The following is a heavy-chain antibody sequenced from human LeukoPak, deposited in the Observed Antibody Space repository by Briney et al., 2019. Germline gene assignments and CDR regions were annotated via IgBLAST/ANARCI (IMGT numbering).Heavy chain of an antibody. Sequence: GGSLRLSCAASGFAFSSYGMHWVRQAPGKGLEWVTLISYDGSNKYYEDSVKGRFTISRDNSKNTLYLQMNSLRAEDAAVYYCAKAPVTSCRGAYCYPFDYWGQGTLVTVSS. CDR2: ISYDGSNK. CDR1: GFAFSSYG. D-gene: IGHD2-21*01. J-gene: IGHJ4*02. CDR3: AKAPVTSCRGAYCYPFDY. V-gene: IGHV3-30*18.